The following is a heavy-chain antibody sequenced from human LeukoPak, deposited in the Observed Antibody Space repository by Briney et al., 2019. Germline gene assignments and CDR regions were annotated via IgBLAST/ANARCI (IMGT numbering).Heavy chain of an antibody. J-gene: IGHJ4*02. Sequence: GGSLRLSCAASGFTSSSYWMSWVRQAPGKGLEWVANIKQDGSEKYYVDSVKGRFTISRDNAKNSLYLQMNSLRAEDTAVYYCATDCSGGSCYSQIDYWGQGTLVTVSS. CDR1: GFTSSSYW. V-gene: IGHV3-7*01. D-gene: IGHD2-15*01. CDR2: IKQDGSEK. CDR3: ATDCSGGSCYSQIDY.